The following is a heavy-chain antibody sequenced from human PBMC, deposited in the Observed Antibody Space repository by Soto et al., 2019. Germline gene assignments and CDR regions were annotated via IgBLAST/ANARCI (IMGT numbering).Heavy chain of an antibody. CDR1: GGSISSSSYY. D-gene: IGHD3-10*01. CDR3: ARPMVRGVNDAFDI. CDR2: IYYSGST. V-gene: IGHV4-39*01. Sequence: PSETLSLTCTVSGGSISSSSYYWGWIRQPPGKGLEWIGSIYYSGSTYYNPSLKSRVTISVDTSKNQFSLKLSSVTAADTAVYYCARPMVRGVNDAFDIWGQGTMVTVSS. J-gene: IGHJ3*02.